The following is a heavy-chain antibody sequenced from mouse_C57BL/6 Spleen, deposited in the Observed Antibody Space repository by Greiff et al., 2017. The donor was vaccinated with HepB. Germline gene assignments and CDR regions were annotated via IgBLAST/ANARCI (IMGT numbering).Heavy chain of an antibody. CDR2: IYPGDGDT. CDR3: ARSLYYGSSLDY. Sequence: QVQLKESGPELVKPGASVKISCKASGYAFSSSWMNWVKQRPGKGLEWIGRIYPGDGDTNYNGKFKGKATLTADKSSSTAYMQLSSLTSEDSAVYFCARSLYYGSSLDYWGQGTTLTVSS. D-gene: IGHD1-1*01. CDR1: GYAFSSSW. J-gene: IGHJ2*01. V-gene: IGHV1-82*01.